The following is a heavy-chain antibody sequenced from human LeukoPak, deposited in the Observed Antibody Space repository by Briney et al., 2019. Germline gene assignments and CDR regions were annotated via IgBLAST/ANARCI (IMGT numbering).Heavy chain of an antibody. CDR1: GGSFSGYY. Sequence: SETLSLTCAVYGGSFSGYYWSWIRQPPGKGLEWIGEINHSGSTNYNRSLKSRVTISVDTSKNQFSLKLSSVTAADTAVYYCARGYSSSPSYYYYYMDVWGKGTTVTVSS. CDR3: ARGYSSSPSYYYYYMDV. CDR2: INHSGST. J-gene: IGHJ6*03. V-gene: IGHV4-34*01. D-gene: IGHD6-6*01.